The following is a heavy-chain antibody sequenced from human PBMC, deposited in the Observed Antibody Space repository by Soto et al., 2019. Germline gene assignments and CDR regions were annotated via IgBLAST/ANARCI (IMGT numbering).Heavy chain of an antibody. Sequence: QVELQESGPRLVKSSGTLSLTCEVSSGSISTGNWWSWVRQPPGKGLRWIGEIYYTGATNYNPSLKSRVTMTIDKSKDQFSLILTSATAADTAVYYCARVFSSGSGRMYYFDFWGQGILVSVSS. J-gene: IGHJ4*02. CDR2: IYYTGAT. V-gene: IGHV4-4*02. D-gene: IGHD6-25*01. CDR3: ARVFSSGSGRMYYFDF. CDR1: SGSISTGNW.